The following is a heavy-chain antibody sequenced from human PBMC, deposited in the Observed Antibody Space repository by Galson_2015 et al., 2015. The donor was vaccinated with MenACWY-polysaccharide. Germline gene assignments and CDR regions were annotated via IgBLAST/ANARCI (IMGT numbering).Heavy chain of an antibody. CDR2: IFHSGTT. CDR1: DYSIRRGYF. CDR3: ARVEKYSGSFYILY. D-gene: IGHD1-26*01. J-gene: IGHJ4*02. Sequence: ATLSLTCAVSDYSIRRGYFWGWFRRPPGMGLEWIASIFHSGTTYYNPSLKSRVTISVDTSKNQFSLKLSSVTAADTAVYYCARVEKYSGSFYILYWGQGTLVTVSS. V-gene: IGHV4-38-2*01.